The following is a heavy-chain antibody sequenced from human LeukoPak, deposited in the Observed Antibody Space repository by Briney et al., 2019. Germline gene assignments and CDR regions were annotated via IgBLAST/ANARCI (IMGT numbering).Heavy chain of an antibody. J-gene: IGHJ6*03. V-gene: IGHV4-39*07. CDR1: GGSIRSSSYN. Sequence: SETLSLTCTVSGGSIRSSSYNWGWIRQPPGKGLEWIGNIHYTGTTFYNPSLKSRVTISVDTSENQFSLKLSSVTAADTAVYYCARTGGSFYFYYYMDVWGKGTTVTVSS. D-gene: IGHD1-26*01. CDR2: IHYTGTT. CDR3: ARTGGSFYFYYYMDV.